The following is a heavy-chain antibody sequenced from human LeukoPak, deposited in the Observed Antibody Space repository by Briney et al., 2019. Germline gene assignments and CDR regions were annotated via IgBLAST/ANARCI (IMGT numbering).Heavy chain of an antibody. V-gene: IGHV3-23*01. CDR2: VSGSGGST. CDR3: AKEAGYSGYDYGDN. D-gene: IGHD5-12*01. Sequence: PVGSLRLSCAASGFTFRNAWMSWVGQAPRKGLGWVSGVSGSGGSTYYADSAKGRFTISRDKSKNTLYLQMNSLRAEDTAVYYCAKEAGYSGYDYGDNWGQGTLVTVSP. J-gene: IGHJ1*01. CDR1: GFTFRNAW.